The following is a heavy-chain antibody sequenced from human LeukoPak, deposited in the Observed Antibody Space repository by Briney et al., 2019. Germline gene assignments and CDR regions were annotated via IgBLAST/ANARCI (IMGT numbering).Heavy chain of an antibody. CDR2: IYYSGST. J-gene: IGHJ4*02. V-gene: IGHV4-59*01. CDR3: ARDRGRGYDLNELDY. CDR1: GGSISSYY. Sequence: NPSETLSLTCTVSGGSISSYYWSWIRQPPGKGLEWIGYIYYSGSTNYNPSLKSRVTISIDASKNQFSLRLTSVTAADTAVYYCARDRGRGYDLNELDYWGQGTLVTVSS. D-gene: IGHD5-12*01.